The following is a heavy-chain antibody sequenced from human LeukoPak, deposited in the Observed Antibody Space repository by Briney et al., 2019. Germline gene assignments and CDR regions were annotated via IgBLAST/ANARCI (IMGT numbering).Heavy chain of an antibody. J-gene: IGHJ6*03. CDR3: ARENYDSNYYFMDV. CDR2: SGST. CDR1: GGSISRGGYY. D-gene: IGHD3-3*01. Sequence: SQTLSLTCTVSGGSISRGGYYWSWIRQHPGKGLEWIDSGSTYYNPSLKSRVTISVDTSKNQFSLKLSSVTAADTAVYYCARENYDSNYYFMDVWGKGTTVTVSS. V-gene: IGHV4-31*03.